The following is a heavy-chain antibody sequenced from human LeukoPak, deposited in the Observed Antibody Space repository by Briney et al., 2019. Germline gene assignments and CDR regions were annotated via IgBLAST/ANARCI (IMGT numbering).Heavy chain of an antibody. J-gene: IGHJ5*02. Sequence: SETLSLTCAVSGGSISSGGYSWSWIRQPPGKGLEWIGYIYHSGSTYYNPSLKSRVTISVDRSKNQFSLKLSSVTAADTAVYYCARAPPNMVRGVRWFDPWGQGTLVTVSS. CDR2: IYHSGST. V-gene: IGHV4-30-2*01. CDR3: ARAPPNMVRGVRWFDP. CDR1: GGSISSGGYS. D-gene: IGHD3-10*01.